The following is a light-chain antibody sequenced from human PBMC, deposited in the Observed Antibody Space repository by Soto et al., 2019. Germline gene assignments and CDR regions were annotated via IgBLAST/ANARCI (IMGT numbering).Light chain of an antibody. J-gene: IGLJ3*02. CDR3: CIYAGNSWV. V-gene: IGLV2-14*01. Sequence: QSALTQPASVSGSPGQSITISCTGTFSDINTYNFVSWFRQHPGKAPKLMMYDVSSRPSGVSDRFSGSKSGKTASLTISGLEAEDEADYYCCIYAGNSWVFGGGTKVTVL. CDR1: FSDINTYNF. CDR2: DVS.